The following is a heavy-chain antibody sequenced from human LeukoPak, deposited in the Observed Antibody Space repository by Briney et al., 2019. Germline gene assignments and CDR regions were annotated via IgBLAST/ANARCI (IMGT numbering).Heavy chain of an antibody. V-gene: IGHV3-21*01. CDR2: ISSSTSYT. J-gene: IGHJ5*02. CDR1: GFTFSSYS. Sequence: GGSLRLSCAASGFTFSSYSMNWVRQAPGKGLECVSSISSSTSYTYYADSVKGRFTISRDNAKNSLYLQMNSLRAEDTAVYYCARGRARGLSWGQGTLVTASS. D-gene: IGHD3-16*01. CDR3: ARGRARGLS.